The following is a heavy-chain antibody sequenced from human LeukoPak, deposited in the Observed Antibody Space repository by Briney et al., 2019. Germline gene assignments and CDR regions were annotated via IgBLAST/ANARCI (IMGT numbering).Heavy chain of an antibody. D-gene: IGHD1-26*01. CDR1: GGTFSSYA. Sequence: SVKVSCKASGGTFSSYAISWVRQAPGQGLEWMGGIIPIFGTANYAQKFQGRVTITADESTSTAYMELSSLRSEDTAVYYCARRPGEYSGSYYDWFDPWGQGTLVTVSS. V-gene: IGHV1-69*13. CDR2: IIPIFGTA. CDR3: ARRPGEYSGSYYDWFDP. J-gene: IGHJ5*02.